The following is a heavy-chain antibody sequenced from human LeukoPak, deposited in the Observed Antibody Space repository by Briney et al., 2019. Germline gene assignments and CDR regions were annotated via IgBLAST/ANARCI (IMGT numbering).Heavy chain of an antibody. CDR2: IYYSGST. Sequence: PSETLSLTCTVSGGSISSYYWSWIRQPPGKGLEWIGYIYYSGSTNYNPSLKSRVTTSVDTSKNQFSLQLNSVTPEDTAVYYCARATYSSSWYGYWGQGTLVTVSS. CDR3: ARATYSSSWYGY. J-gene: IGHJ4*02. D-gene: IGHD6-13*01. V-gene: IGHV4-59*12. CDR1: GGSISSYY.